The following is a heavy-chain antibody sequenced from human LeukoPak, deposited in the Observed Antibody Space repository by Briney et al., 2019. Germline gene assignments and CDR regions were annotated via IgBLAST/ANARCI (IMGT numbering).Heavy chain of an antibody. V-gene: IGHV3-11*01. CDR2: ISSGGSTI. D-gene: IGHD5-24*01. CDR3: AREGWLQPQYYFDY. CDR1: GFIFRDYY. Sequence: GGSLRLSCAASGFIFRDYYMNWIRQAPGKGLEWISYISSGGSTIYYTDSVKGRFTISRDDAKNSLYLHMNNQRAEDTAVYYCAREGWLQPQYYFDYWGQGTLVPVSS. J-gene: IGHJ4*02.